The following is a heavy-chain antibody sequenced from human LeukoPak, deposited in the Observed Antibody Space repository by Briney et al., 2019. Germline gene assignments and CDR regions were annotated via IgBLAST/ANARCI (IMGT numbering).Heavy chain of an antibody. J-gene: IGHJ4*02. Sequence: PSETLSLTRTVSGYSISSGYYWGWIRQPPGKGLEWIGSIYHSGSTYYNPSLKSRVTISVDTSKNQFSLKLSSVTAADTAVYYYARDPYYGSGSYFDYWGQGTLVTVSS. CDR3: ARDPYYGSGSYFDY. CDR1: GYSISSGYY. D-gene: IGHD3-10*01. CDR2: IYHSGST. V-gene: IGHV4-38-2*02.